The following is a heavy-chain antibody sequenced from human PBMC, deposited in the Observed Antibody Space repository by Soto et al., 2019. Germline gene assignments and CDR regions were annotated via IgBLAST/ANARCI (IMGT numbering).Heavy chain of an antibody. V-gene: IGHV1-69*06. J-gene: IGHJ4*02. CDR2: IIPSYDRT. Sequence: QVLLLQSGSEVKKAGSSVKVSCKASGDAFKSYAIHWVRQAPGQGLEYMGRIIPSYDRTKYAQKFQARLTLTADMYTSTVYMELSSLRSEDTAVYYCAIDPTNDYGDYTFDYWGQGTKVIVSS. D-gene: IGHD4-17*01. CDR1: GDAFKSYA. CDR3: AIDPTNDYGDYTFDY.